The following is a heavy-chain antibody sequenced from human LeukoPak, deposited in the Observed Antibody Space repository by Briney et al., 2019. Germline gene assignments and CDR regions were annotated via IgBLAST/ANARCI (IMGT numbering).Heavy chain of an antibody. CDR2: IIPILGIA. CDR1: GGTFSSYA. CDR3: ARDRGCGGVCYYYYYGMDV. V-gene: IGHV1-69*04. Sequence: SVKVSCKASGGTFSSYAISWVRQAPGQGLEWMGRIIPILGIANYAQKFQGRVTITADKSTSTAYMELSSLRSEDTAVYYCARDRGCGGVCYYYYYGMDVWGQGTTVTVSS. D-gene: IGHD2-21*02. J-gene: IGHJ6*02.